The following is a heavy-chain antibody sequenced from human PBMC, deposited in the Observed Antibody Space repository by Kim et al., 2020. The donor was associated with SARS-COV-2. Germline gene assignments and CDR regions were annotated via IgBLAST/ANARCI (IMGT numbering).Heavy chain of an antibody. J-gene: IGHJ5*02. Sequence: ASVKVSCKASGYTFTSYGISWVRQAPGQGLEWMGWISAYNGNTNYAQKLQGRVTMTTDTYTSTAYMELRSLRSDDTAVYYCAREGNHYDYVWGGYPPPYWFDPWGQGTLVTVSS. CDR1: GYTFTSYG. CDR3: AREGNHYDYVWGGYPPPYWFDP. D-gene: IGHD3-16*02. CDR2: ISAYNGNT. V-gene: IGHV1-18*01.